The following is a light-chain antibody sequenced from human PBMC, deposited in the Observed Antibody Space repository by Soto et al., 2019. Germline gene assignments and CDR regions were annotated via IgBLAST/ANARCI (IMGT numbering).Light chain of an antibody. J-gene: IGLJ2*01. CDR2: EVS. CDR3: SSFTSSSTVV. CDR1: SSDVGGYNF. V-gene: IGLV2-14*01. Sequence: SALTQPASVSGSPGQSITISCTGTSSDVGGYNFVSWYQQHPGKAPKLMIYEVSNRPSGVSNRFSASKSGNTASLTISGLQAEDEAAYYCSSFTSSSTVVFGGGTKLTVL.